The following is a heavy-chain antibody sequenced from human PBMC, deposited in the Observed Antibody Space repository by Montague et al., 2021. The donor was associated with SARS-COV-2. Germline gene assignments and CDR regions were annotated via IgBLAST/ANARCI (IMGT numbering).Heavy chain of an antibody. CDR2: VYITGSS. CDR1: AGSIRGYY. CDR3: ASERSYLYWYFDL. Sequence: SETLSLTCAVSAGSIRGYYWSWIWLPDRQGLERIWRVYITGSSDYCSSLRGRVPMSVDTSKYQVSLRLMSVTAAATALYYCASERSYLYWYFDLWGRGTLVTVSS. V-gene: IGHV4-4*07. J-gene: IGHJ2*01.